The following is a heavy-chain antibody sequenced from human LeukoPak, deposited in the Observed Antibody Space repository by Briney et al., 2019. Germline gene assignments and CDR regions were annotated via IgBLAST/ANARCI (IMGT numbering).Heavy chain of an antibody. J-gene: IGHJ4*02. V-gene: IGHV3-21*01. CDR3: ARDFVLYATEDTAMAYPDY. CDR2: ISSSSSYI. Sequence: GGSLRLSCAASGFTFSSYSMNWVRQAPGKGLEWVSSISSSSSYIYYAVSVKGRFTISRDNAKNSLYLQMNSLRAEDTAGYYCARDFVLYATEDTAMAYPDYWGQGTLVTVSS. D-gene: IGHD5-18*01. CDR1: GFTFSSYS.